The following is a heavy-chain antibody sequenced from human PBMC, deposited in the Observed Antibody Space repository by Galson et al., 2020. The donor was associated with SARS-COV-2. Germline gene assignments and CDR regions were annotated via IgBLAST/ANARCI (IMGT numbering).Heavy chain of an antibody. D-gene: IGHD3-10*01. CDR2: ISGSGGSI. V-gene: IGHV3-23*01. CDR1: GLTFSSYA. CDR3: AKDPYGSGSGSYYHLGGFDY. Sequence: GGSLRLSCAASGLTFSSYAMSWVRQAPGKGLEWVSTISGSGGSIYSADSVRGRFTISRDNSKNTLYLQMSSLRAEDTAVYYCAKDPYGSGSGSYYHLGGFDYWGQGTLVTVSS. J-gene: IGHJ4*02.